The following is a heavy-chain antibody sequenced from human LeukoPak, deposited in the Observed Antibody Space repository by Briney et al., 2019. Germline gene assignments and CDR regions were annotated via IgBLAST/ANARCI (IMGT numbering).Heavy chain of an antibody. V-gene: IGHV3-23*01. J-gene: IGHJ5*02. CDR2: ISGSGGST. CDR1: GFTFSSYA. D-gene: IGHD5-24*01. Sequence: PGGSLRLSCAASGFTFSSYAMSWVRQAPGKGLEWVSAISGSGGSTYYADSVKGRFTISRDNSKNTLYLQMNSLRAEDTAVYYCAKPPSSRWLRSSGTNWFDPWGQGTLVTVSS. CDR3: AKPPSSRWLRSSGTNWFDP.